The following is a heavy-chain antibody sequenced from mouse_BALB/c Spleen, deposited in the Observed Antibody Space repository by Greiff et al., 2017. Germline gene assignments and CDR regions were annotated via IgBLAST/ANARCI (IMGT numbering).Heavy chain of an antibody. V-gene: IGHV1-5*01. J-gene: IGHJ2*01. D-gene: IGHD1-1*01. CDR3: TRDYYGSSYLDY. CDR1: GYSFTIYW. CDR2: IYPGNSDT. Sequence: EVQLQQSGTVLARPGASVKMSCKASGYSFTIYWMHWVKQRPGQGLEWIGAIYPGNSDTTYNQKFKGKAKLTAVTSASTAYMELSSLTNEDSAVYYCTRDYYGSSYLDYWGQGTTLTVSS.